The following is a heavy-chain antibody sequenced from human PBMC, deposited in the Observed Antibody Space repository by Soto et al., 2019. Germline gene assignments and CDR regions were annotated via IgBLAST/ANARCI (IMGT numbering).Heavy chain of an antibody. D-gene: IGHD5-12*01. Sequence: SQTLSLTCAISGDSVSSTSVAWNWIRQSPSRGLEWLGRTYYRSKWYNDYALSVKSRITINPDTSKNQFSLHLNSVTPEDTAVYYCARGLPQYSGYEYYYYYMDVWGKGTTVTVSS. CDR2: TYYRSKWYN. CDR1: GDSVSSTSVA. J-gene: IGHJ6*03. CDR3: ARGLPQYSGYEYYYYYMDV. V-gene: IGHV6-1*01.